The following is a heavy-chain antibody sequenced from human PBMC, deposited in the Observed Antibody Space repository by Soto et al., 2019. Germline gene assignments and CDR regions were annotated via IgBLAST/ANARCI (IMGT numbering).Heavy chain of an antibody. CDR1: GFAFSAYA. J-gene: IGHJ4*02. V-gene: IGHV3-23*01. CDR3: AKGRTFFDF. CDR2: ISDSDGGT. Sequence: PGGSLRLSCAASGFAFSAYAMTRVRQAPGKGLEWVSDISDSDGGTHYADSVKGRFTISRDNAKNTLYLQMDRLRVEDAAVYYCAKGRTFFDFWGQGTLVTV.